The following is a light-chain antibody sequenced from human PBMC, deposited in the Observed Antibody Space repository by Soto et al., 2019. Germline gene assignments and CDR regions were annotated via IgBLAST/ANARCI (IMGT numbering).Light chain of an antibody. CDR1: SSDVGYYNY. CDR3: SSYTTSSTQV. V-gene: IGLV2-14*01. CDR2: EVS. J-gene: IGLJ3*02. Sequence: QSALTQPASVSGSPGQSITISCTGTSSDVGYYNYVSWYQHHPCKVPKLMIYEVSNRPSGVSNRFSGSKSGNTASLTISGLQAEDEADYYCSSYTTSSTQVFGGGTKLTVL.